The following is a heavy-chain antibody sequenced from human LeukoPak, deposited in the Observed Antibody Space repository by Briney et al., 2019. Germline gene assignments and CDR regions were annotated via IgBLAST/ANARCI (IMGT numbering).Heavy chain of an antibody. CDR2: TRYDGSNK. V-gene: IGHV3-30*02. CDR3: ARDYYDSSGYYSSILDY. D-gene: IGHD3-22*01. Sequence: PGGSLRLSCAASGFIFITYGMHWVRQAPGKGLEWVAFTRYDGSNKNYAGSVKGRFTISRDNSKNTLYLQMGSLRAEDMAVYYCARDYYDSSGYYSSILDYWGQGTLVTVSS. CDR1: GFIFITYG. J-gene: IGHJ4*02.